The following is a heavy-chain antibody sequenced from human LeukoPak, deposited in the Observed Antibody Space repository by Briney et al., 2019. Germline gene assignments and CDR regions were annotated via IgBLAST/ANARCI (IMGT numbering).Heavy chain of an antibody. V-gene: IGHV3-33*01. CDR3: ASVRGSYSSYYSDY. CDR2: IWYDGSNK. J-gene: IGHJ4*02. Sequence: PGGSLRLSCAASGFTFRSYGMHWVRQAPGKGLDWVAIIWYDGSNKYYGDSVKSRFTISRDNSKNTLYLQMNSLRAEDTAVYYCASVRGSYSSYYSDYWGQGTLVTVSS. D-gene: IGHD1-26*01. CDR1: GFTFRSYG.